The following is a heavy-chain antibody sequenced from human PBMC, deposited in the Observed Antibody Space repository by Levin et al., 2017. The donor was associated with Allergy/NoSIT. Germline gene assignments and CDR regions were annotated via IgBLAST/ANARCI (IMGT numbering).Heavy chain of an antibody. D-gene: IGHD6-25*01. CDR1: GYTFTTYD. CDR2: ISTYNGNT. Sequence: ASVRVSCKASGYTFTTYDITWARQAPGQGLEWMGWISTYNGNTNYAQKFQGRVTLTTDKSTSTAYMELRSLRSDDTAVYYCARGGSSAGYDYWGHGSLVTVSS. V-gene: IGHV1-18*01. CDR3: ARGGSSAGYDY. J-gene: IGHJ4*01.